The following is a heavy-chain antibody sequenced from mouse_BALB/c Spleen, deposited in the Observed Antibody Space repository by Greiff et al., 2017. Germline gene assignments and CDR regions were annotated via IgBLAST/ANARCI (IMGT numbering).Heavy chain of an antibody. Sequence: QVQLKESGPGLVAPSQSLSITCTVSGFSLTGYGVNWVRQPPGKGLEWLGMIWGDGSTDYNSALKSRLSISKDNSKSQVFLKMNSLQTDDTARYYCAREAYYRYVDYWGQGTSVTVSS. CDR3: AREAYYRYVDY. V-gene: IGHV2-6-7*01. D-gene: IGHD2-14*01. J-gene: IGHJ4*01. CDR1: GFSLTGYG. CDR2: IWGDGST.